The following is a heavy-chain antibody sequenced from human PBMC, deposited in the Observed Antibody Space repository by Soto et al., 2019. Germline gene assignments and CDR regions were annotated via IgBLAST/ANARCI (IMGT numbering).Heavy chain of an antibody. CDR1: GYSFTSYW. J-gene: IGHJ6*02. Sequence: GESLKISCKGSGYSFTSYWISLVRQMPGKGLEWMGRIDPSDSYTNYSPSFQGHVTISADKSISTAYLQWSSLKASDTAMYYCARQLAGHSYGYYYYYGMDVWGQGTTVTVSS. CDR3: ARQLAGHSYGYYYYYGMDV. D-gene: IGHD5-18*01. V-gene: IGHV5-10-1*01. CDR2: IDPSDSYT.